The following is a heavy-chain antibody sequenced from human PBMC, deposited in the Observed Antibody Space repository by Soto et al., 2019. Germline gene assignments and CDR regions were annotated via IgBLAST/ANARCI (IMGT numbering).Heavy chain of an antibody. V-gene: IGHV4-39*01. CDR3: ARRAHSSASVDC. CDR1: GGSISSTSYY. D-gene: IGHD6-6*01. J-gene: IGHJ4*02. Sequence: QLQLQESGPGLVKPSETLSLTCTVSGGSISSTSYYWVWLRQPPGKWLEWIGSIYYSGTTYYNPSLKSRVTISVDTSKNQFSLKLSSMTAADTAVYYCARRAHSSASVDCWGQGTLVTVSS. CDR2: IYYSGTT.